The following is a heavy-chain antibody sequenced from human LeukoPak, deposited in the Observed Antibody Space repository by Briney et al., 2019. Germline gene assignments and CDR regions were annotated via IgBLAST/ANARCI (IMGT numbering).Heavy chain of an antibody. Sequence: SETLSLTCTVSGGSISSGGYYWSWIRQHPGKGLEWIGYIYYSGSTNYNPSLKSRVTISVDTSKNQFSLKLSSVTAADTAVYYCARDWAGKYYYGMDVWGQGTTVTVSS. CDR1: GGSISSGGYY. CDR3: ARDWAGKYYYGMDV. J-gene: IGHJ6*02. D-gene: IGHD6-19*01. CDR2: IYYSGST. V-gene: IGHV4-31*03.